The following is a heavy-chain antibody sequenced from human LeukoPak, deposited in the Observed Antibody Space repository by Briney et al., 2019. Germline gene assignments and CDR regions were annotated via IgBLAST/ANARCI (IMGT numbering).Heavy chain of an antibody. CDR1: GGSISSYY. D-gene: IGHD4-17*01. Sequence: PSETLSLTCTVSGGSISSYYWSWIRQPPGKGLEWIGYIYYSGSTNYNPSLKSRVTISVDTSKNQFSLKLSSVTAADTAVYYCARGDYGDDLDYWGQGTLVTVSS. V-gene: IGHV4-59*01. CDR2: IYYSGST. CDR3: ARGDYGDDLDY. J-gene: IGHJ4*02.